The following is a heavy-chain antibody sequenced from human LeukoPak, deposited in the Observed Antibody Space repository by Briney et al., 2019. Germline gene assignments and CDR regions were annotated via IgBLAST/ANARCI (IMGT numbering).Heavy chain of an antibody. CDR1: GFTFSGYE. V-gene: IGHV3-48*03. CDR2: ISSSGSTI. CDR3: ARASSSGYILLLLDSGMDV. Sequence: GGSLRLSCAASGFTFSGYEMNWVRQAPGKGLEWVSYISSSGSTIYYADSVKGRFTISRDNAKNSLYLQMNSLRAEDTAVYYCARASSSGYILLLLDSGMDVWGQGTTVTVSS. J-gene: IGHJ6*02. D-gene: IGHD3-22*01.